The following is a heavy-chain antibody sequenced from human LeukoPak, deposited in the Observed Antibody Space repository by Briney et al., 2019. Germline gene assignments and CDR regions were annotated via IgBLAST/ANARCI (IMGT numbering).Heavy chain of an antibody. V-gene: IGHV5-51*01. CDR1: GYTFSNYW. CDR2: IYPGDSDI. Sequence: GESLKISCKGSGYTFSNYWIGWVRQLPGKGLEWVGIIYPGDSDIRFSPSFQGQVSISADKSISTAYLQWSNLKASDTAMYYCAKGYGNFWGPQPLHYWGQGTLVTVSS. D-gene: IGHD6-13*01. CDR3: AKGYGNFWGPQPLHY. J-gene: IGHJ1*01.